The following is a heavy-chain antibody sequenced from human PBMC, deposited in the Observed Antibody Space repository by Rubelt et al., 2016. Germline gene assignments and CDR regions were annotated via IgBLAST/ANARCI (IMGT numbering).Heavy chain of an antibody. CDR3: ARGKEGLGVTMMDY. D-gene: IGHD3-22*01. CDR1: GGSFSGYY. J-gene: IGHJ4*02. CDR2: INHSGST. Sequence: QVQLQQWGAGLLKPSETLSLTCAVYGGSFSGYYWRWIRQPPGKGLEWIGEINHSGSTNYNPSLTSRGTISVDPSKNQCSLKLSSVTAADTAVYYCARGKEGLGVTMMDYWGQGTLVTVSS. V-gene: IGHV4-34*01.